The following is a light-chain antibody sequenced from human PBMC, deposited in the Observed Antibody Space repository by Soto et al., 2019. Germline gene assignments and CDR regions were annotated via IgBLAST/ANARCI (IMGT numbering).Light chain of an antibody. CDR2: DAS. J-gene: IGKJ5*01. Sequence: EIVLTQSPATLSLSPGERATLSCRASQSVSSYLAWYQQKPGQAPRLLIYDASNRATGIPARFSGSGSGTDFTPTISSPEPEDFAVYYCQQRSNWIPFGQGTRLEIE. V-gene: IGKV3-11*01. CDR3: QQRSNWIP. CDR1: QSVSSY.